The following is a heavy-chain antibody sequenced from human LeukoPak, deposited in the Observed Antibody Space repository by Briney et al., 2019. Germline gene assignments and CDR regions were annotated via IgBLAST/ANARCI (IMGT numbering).Heavy chain of an antibody. D-gene: IGHD1-26*01. J-gene: IGHJ4*02. CDR3: ARDPGGSYSIDY. V-gene: IGHV4-30-2*01. CDR2: IYHSGST. Sequence: PSETLSLTCTVSGGSISSGGYYWSWIRQPPGKGLEWIGYIYHSGSTYYNPSLKSRVTISVDRSKNQFSLKLSSVTAADTAVYYCARDPGGSYSIDYWGQGTLVTVSS. CDR1: GGSISSGGYY.